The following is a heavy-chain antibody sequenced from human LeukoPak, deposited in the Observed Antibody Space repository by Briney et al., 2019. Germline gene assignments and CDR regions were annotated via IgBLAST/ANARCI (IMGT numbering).Heavy chain of an antibody. D-gene: IGHD6-13*01. Sequence: GGSLRLSCAASGFTFNIYSMNWVRQAPGKGLEWISYITSNLATIRYADSVRGRFTISRDNAGKSLFLHMNSLRDDDTAVYYCARRTYSTDQYYFDYWGQGTLVTVSS. CDR2: ITSNLATI. CDR3: ARRTYSTDQYYFDY. J-gene: IGHJ4*02. CDR1: GFTFNIYS. V-gene: IGHV3-48*02.